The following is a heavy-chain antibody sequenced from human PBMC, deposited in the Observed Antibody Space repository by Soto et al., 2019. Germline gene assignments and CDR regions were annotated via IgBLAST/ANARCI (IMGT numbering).Heavy chain of an antibody. CDR3: ARERSSGWYGGHWFDS. CDR1: GFTFSSYA. Sequence: PGGSLRLSCAASGFTFSSYAMHWVRQAPGKGLEWVAVISYDGSNKYYADSVKGRFTISRDNSKNTLYLQMNSLRAEDTAVYYCARERSSGWYGGHWFDSWGQGTLVTVSS. CDR2: ISYDGSNK. D-gene: IGHD6-19*01. V-gene: IGHV3-30-3*01. J-gene: IGHJ5*01.